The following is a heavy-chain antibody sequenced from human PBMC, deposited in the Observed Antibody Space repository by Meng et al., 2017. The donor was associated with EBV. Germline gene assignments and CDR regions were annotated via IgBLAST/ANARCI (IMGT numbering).Heavy chain of an antibody. CDR1: GGNFSSYA. CDR3: ARAEIAAAGRLDY. CDR2: IIPIFGTA. Sequence: QVQLVRSGGVVKKPGSSVKGSCKASGGNFSSYAISWVRQDPGQGLEWMGGIIPIFGTANYAQKFQGRVTITADKSTSTAYMELSSLRSEDTAVYYCARAEIAAAGRLDYWGQGTLVTVSS. V-gene: IGHV1-69*06. J-gene: IGHJ4*02. D-gene: IGHD6-13*01.